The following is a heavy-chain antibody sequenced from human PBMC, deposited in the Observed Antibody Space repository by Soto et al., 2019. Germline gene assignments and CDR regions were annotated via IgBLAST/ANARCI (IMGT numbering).Heavy chain of an antibody. Sequence: EVQLVESGGGLVQPGGSLRLSCAASGFTFSSYSMTWVRQAPGKGLEWVSYISSSSRTIYYADSVKGRFTISRDNAKNSLYLHMNSLRDEDTALYYCASDYGDFGWFDPWGQGTLVTVSS. J-gene: IGHJ5*02. CDR2: ISSSSRTI. V-gene: IGHV3-48*02. CDR3: ASDYGDFGWFDP. CDR1: GFTFSSYS. D-gene: IGHD4-17*01.